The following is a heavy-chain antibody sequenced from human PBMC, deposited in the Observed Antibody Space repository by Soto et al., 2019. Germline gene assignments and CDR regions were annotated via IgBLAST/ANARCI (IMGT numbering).Heavy chain of an antibody. J-gene: IGHJ6*02. CDR3: ARHDSNSYNNHSSSAMYV. Sequence: PSETLSLTCTVSGASISSNTYYWPWIRRPPGKGLECIGSIYYDGSTYYNPSLKSRLTISVDTSKSQLSLKLSSVTAADTAVYYCARHDSNSYNNHSSSAMYVWGQGSTVTVS. CDR2: IYYDGST. D-gene: IGHD5-18*01. CDR1: GASISSNTYY. V-gene: IGHV4-39*01.